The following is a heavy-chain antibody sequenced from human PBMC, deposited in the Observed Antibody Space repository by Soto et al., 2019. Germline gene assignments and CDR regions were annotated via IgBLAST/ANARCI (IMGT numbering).Heavy chain of an antibody. V-gene: IGHV3-9*01. J-gene: IGHJ1*01. CDR1: GFTFDDYA. D-gene: IGHD6-19*01. CDR2: ISWNSGSI. Sequence: EVQLVESGGGLVQPGRSLRLSCAASGFTFDDYAMHWVRQAPGKGLEWVSGISWNSGSIGYADSVKGRFTISRDNANNSLYLQMNSLRAEDTALYYCAKDMSPGIAVVGEYFQHWGQGTLVTVSS. CDR3: AKDMSPGIAVVGEYFQH.